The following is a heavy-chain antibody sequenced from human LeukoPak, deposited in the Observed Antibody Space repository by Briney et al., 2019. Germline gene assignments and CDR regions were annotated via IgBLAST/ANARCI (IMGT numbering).Heavy chain of an antibody. CDR2: IYYSGST. Sequence: SETLSLTCTVSGGSISGYYWSWIRRPPGKGLEWIGYIYYSGSTNYNPSLKSRVTISVDTSKNQFSLKLSSVTAADTAVYYCARDSAAGTVNYWGQGTLVTVSS. CDR3: ARDSAAGTVNY. J-gene: IGHJ4*02. CDR1: GGSISGYY. D-gene: IGHD6-13*01. V-gene: IGHV4-59*12.